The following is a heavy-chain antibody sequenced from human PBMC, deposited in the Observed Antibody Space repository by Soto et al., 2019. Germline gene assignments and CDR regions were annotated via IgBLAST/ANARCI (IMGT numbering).Heavy chain of an antibody. CDR2: ISSSSSYI. D-gene: IGHD3-22*01. CDR3: ARDREDSSGLMIGDDAFDI. CDR1: GFTFSSYS. V-gene: IGHV3-21*01. J-gene: IGHJ3*02. Sequence: GGSLRLSCAASGFTFSSYSMNWVRQAPGKGLEWVSSISSSSSYIYYADSVKGRFTISRDNAKNSLYLQMNSLRAEDTAVYYCARDREDSSGLMIGDDAFDIWGQGTMVTVSS.